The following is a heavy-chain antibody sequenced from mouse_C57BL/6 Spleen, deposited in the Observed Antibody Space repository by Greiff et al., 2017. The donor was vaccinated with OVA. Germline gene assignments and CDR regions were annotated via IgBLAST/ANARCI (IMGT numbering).Heavy chain of an antibody. Sequence: VQLVESGPELVKPGASVKISCKASGYSFTSYYIHWVKQRPGQGLEWIGWIYPGSGNTKYNEKFKGKATLTADTSSSTAYMQLSSLTSEDSAVYYCAREGVYDGYSFAYWGQGTLVTVSA. V-gene: IGHV1-66*01. J-gene: IGHJ3*01. CDR2: IYPGSGNT. CDR1: GYSFTSYY. D-gene: IGHD2-3*01. CDR3: AREGVYDGYSFAY.